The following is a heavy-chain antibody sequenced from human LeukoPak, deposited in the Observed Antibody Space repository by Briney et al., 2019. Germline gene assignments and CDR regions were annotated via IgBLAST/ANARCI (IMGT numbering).Heavy chain of an antibody. J-gene: IGHJ5*01. CDR1: GFNFDDYA. D-gene: IGHD6-19*01. Sequence: GGALRLSCAASGFNFDDYAMHWVRHVPGKGLEWISLISGDGSTTFYADSVEGRFSISRDNSKSSLYLQMNSLTIEDTAFYFCAKDQYTSGWFTWFDSWGQGTLITVSS. V-gene: IGHV3-43*02. CDR3: AKDQYTSGWFTWFDS. CDR2: ISGDGSTT.